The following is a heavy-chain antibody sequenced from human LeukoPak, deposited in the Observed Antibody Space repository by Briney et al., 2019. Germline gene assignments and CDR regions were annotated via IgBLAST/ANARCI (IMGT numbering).Heavy chain of an antibody. CDR2: ISDSGGGT. CDR1: GFTFSSYA. J-gene: IGHJ3*02. D-gene: IGHD6-19*01. CDR3: ANAQSSAGGYI. V-gene: IGHV3-23*01. Sequence: PGGSLRLSCAASGFTFSSYAMSWVRQAPGKGLEWVSSISDSGGGTYYADSVKGRFTISRDNSKSTLYLKMNSLRVDDTAKYYCANAQSSAGGYIWGRGTMVTVSS.